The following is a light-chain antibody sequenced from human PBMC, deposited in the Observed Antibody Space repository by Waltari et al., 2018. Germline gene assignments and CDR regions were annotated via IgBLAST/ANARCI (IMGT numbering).Light chain of an antibody. CDR3: QKYNSAPPGVT. CDR2: SAS. V-gene: IGKV1-27*01. CDR1: QAISDI. J-gene: IGKJ5*01. Sequence: DIQMTHSPSSLSASIGDRFPIPCRASQAISDILAWFRQKPGKVPELLIYSASTLQSGVPSGFSVGGSVTDFTLTISSLQLDDVATYYCQKYNSAPPGVTFGQGTRLEIK.